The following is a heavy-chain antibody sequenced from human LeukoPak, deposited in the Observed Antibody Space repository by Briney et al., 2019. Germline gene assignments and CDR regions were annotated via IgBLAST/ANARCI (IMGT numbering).Heavy chain of an antibody. D-gene: IGHD1-26*01. Sequence: SETLSLTCTVSGGSISSYLWSWLRQPPGKGLEWIGYISYGGSTNYNPSLKSRVTMSVDTSRNQFSLKLSSVTAADTAVYYCARGATGDYAFDIWGQGTMVTVSS. V-gene: IGHV4-59*08. CDR3: ARGATGDYAFDI. CDR2: ISYGGST. CDR1: GGSISSYL. J-gene: IGHJ3*02.